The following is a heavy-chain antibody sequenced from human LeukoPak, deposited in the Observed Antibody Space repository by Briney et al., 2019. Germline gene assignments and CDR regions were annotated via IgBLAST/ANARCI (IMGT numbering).Heavy chain of an antibody. J-gene: IGHJ6*03. CDR2: LWYDGSNK. D-gene: IGHD3-3*02. CDR3: ARDIRSYYYMDV. CDR1: GFTFSSYG. Sequence: GGSLRLSCAASGFTFSSYGMHWVRQAPGKGLEWVAVLWYDGSNKDYTDSVKGRFTISRDNARSTLFLQMNSLRAEDTAVYYCARDIRSYYYMDVWGKGTTVTVSS. V-gene: IGHV3-33*01.